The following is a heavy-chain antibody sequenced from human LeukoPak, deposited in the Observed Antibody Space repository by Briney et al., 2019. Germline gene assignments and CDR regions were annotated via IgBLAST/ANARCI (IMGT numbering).Heavy chain of an antibody. D-gene: IGHD3-10*01. CDR2: ISAYNGNT. CDR1: SYTFTSYG. Sequence: ASVKVSCKASSYTFTSYGISWVRQAPGQGLEWMGWISAYNGNTNYAQKLQGRVTMTRDTSTSTVYMELSSLRSEDTAVYYCARGPWGVRGVIKGGPFDYWGQGTLVTVSS. V-gene: IGHV1-18*01. J-gene: IGHJ4*02. CDR3: ARGPWGVRGVIKGGPFDY.